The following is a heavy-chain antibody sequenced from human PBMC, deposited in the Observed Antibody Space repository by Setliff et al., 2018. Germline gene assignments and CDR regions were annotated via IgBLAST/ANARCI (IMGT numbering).Heavy chain of an antibody. J-gene: IGHJ3*01. V-gene: IGHV2-5*02. Sequence: SGPTLVNPTQTLTLTCTFSGFSFNTAGVSVGWLRQAPGKAPEWLALIYWDDDKHYRPSLKSRLTITKDTSKNQVGLTMTDMGPVDTATYYCAHNFRSRTWYRGQTAFGVWGQGTVVTVSS. CDR2: IYWDDDK. D-gene: IGHD6-13*01. CDR3: AHNFRSRTWYRGQTAFGV. CDR1: GFSFNTAGVS.